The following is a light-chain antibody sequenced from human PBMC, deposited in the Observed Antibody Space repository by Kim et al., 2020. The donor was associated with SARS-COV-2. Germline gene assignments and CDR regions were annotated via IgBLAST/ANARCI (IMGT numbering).Light chain of an antibody. CDR1: QTISNS. V-gene: IGKV3-11*01. J-gene: IGKJ4*01. CDR3: QQRSNWPPSLA. Sequence: EIVLTQSPATLSLLPGQRATLSCRASQTISNSLAWYRQKPGQAPRLLIYDASKRATGIPVRFSGSGSGTDFTLTISSLEPEDLAVYYCQQRSNWPPSLAFGAGTKVDIK. CDR2: DAS.